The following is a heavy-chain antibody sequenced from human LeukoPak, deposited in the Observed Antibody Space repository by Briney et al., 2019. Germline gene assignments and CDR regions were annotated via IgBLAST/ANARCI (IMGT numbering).Heavy chain of an antibody. D-gene: IGHD3-3*01. CDR3: ARLSAAVHLGAFDL. CDR1: GVSISPYH. CDR2: IHTSGSN. V-gene: IGHV4-4*09. Sequence: SGTLSLTCAVSGVSISPYHWAWIRQPPGKGLEWIGYIHTSGSNNEYPSLETRVSLSVDKSKNHFSLRLTSVTAADTAVYYCARLSAAVHLGAFDLWGQGTMVTVSS. J-gene: IGHJ3*01.